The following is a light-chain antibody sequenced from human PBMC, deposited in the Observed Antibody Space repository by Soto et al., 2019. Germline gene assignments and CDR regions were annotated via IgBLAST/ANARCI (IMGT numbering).Light chain of an antibody. J-gene: IGLJ2*01. CDR1: SSNIGAGYD. Sequence: QLVLTQPPSVSGAPGQRVTISCTGSSSNIGAGYDVHWYQQFPGTAPKLLIYVNSNRPSGVPDRFSGSKSGTSASLAITGLQAEDEADYYCQSYDSSLSGSKVFGGGTKVTVL. CDR3: QSYDSSLSGSKV. CDR2: VNS. V-gene: IGLV1-40*01.